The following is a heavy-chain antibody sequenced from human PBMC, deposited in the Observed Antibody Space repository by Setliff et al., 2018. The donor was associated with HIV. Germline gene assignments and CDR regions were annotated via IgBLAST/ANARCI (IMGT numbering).Heavy chain of an antibody. CDR1: GGSIGLGGHY. D-gene: IGHD3-10*01. CDR2: LSHSGRT. CDR3: ARQGLTMNRGVPAPILYYFDY. V-gene: IGHV4-39*01. J-gene: IGHJ4*02. Sequence: PSETLSLTCSVSGGSIGLGGHYWAWIRQAPGKGLEWIGSLSHSGRTYYNPSLKSRVTISVDTSKNQFSLKLTSVTAADTAVYYCARQGLTMNRGVPAPILYYFDYWGPGILVTVSS.